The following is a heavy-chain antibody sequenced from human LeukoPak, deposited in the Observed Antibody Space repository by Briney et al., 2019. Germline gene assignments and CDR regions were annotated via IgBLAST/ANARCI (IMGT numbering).Heavy chain of an antibody. CDR2: INHSGST. Sequence: KPSETLSLTCAVYGGSFSGYYWSWIRQPPGKGLEWIGEINHSGSTNYNPSLKSRVTISVDTSKNQFSLKLSSVTAADTAVYYCARTTTVKNYYYYYYMDVWGKGTTVTISS. D-gene: IGHD4-17*01. V-gene: IGHV4-34*01. CDR1: GGSFSGYY. J-gene: IGHJ6*03. CDR3: ARTTTVKNYYYYYYMDV.